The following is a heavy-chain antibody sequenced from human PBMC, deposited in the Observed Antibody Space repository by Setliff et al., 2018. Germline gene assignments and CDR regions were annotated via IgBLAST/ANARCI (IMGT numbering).Heavy chain of an antibody. J-gene: IGHJ3*02. CDR1: GYAFTSYG. Sequence: ASVKVSCKASGYAFTSYGITWVRQAPGQGLEWMGWISLYNGHIKYAQRLQGRVTMTTDTSTSTAYMELRSLRSDDTAVYYYVRGGEVQSASAFDIWGQGTMVTVS. CDR3: VRGGEVQSASAFDI. V-gene: IGHV1-18*01. D-gene: IGHD1-1*01. CDR2: ISLYNGHI.